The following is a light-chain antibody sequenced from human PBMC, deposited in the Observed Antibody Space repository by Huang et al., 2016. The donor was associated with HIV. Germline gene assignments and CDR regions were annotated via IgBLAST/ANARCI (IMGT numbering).Light chain of an antibody. Sequence: DIQMTQSPTSLYASVGDRVIISCRASKSINKYFKLYQQMPGKATKLLIYGASPLQHCVSSRFSGSVSGTAFTLTIGSLLPEDAATYYCQQSYKAPRTFGQGTLLEI. CDR2: GAS. V-gene: IGKV1-39*01. CDR1: KSINKY. CDR3: QQSYKAPRT. J-gene: IGKJ2*01.